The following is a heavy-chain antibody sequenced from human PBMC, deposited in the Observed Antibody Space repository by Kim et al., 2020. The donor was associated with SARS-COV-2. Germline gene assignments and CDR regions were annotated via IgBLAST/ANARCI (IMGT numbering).Heavy chain of an antibody. Sequence: VKVSCKASGGTFSSYAISWVRQAPGQGLEWMGRIIPILGIANYAQKFQGRVTITADKSTSTAYMELSSLRSEDTAVYYCARDYYDSSGYHYWYFDLWGRGTLVTVSS. CDR3: ARDYYDSSGYHYWYFDL. V-gene: IGHV1-69*04. J-gene: IGHJ2*01. D-gene: IGHD3-22*01. CDR1: GGTFSSYA. CDR2: IIPILGIA.